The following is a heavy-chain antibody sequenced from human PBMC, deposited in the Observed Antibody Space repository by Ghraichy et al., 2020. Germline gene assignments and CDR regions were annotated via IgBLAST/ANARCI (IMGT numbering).Heavy chain of an antibody. J-gene: IGHJ4*02. D-gene: IGHD2-2*01. CDR3: ARDVGYCSSTSCRDY. V-gene: IGHV4-59*01. CDR2: IYYSGST. CDR1: GGSISSYY. Sequence: SETLSLTCTVSGGSISSYYWSWIRQPPGKGLEWIGYIYYSGSTNYNPSLKSRVTISVDTSKNQFSLKLSSVTAADTAVYYCARDVGYCSSTSCRDYWGQGTLVNVSS.